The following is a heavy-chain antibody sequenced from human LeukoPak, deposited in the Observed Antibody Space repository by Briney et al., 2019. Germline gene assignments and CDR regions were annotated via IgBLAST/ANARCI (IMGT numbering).Heavy chain of an antibody. D-gene: IGHD3-10*01. CDR3: ARDHRITIVRGVTGMDV. CDR1: GFTFSSYS. J-gene: IGHJ6*02. Sequence: GGSLRLSCAASGFTFSSYSMNWVRQAPGKGLEWVSSISSSSSYIYYADSVKGRFTISRDNAKNSLYLQMNSLRAEDTAVYYCARDHRITIVRGVTGMDVWGQGTTVTVSS. V-gene: IGHV3-21*01. CDR2: ISSSSSYI.